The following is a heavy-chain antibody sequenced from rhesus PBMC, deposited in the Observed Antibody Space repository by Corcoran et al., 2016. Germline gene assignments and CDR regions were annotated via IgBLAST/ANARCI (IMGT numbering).Heavy chain of an antibody. CDR3: AKDIGIDGSNYDY. CDR2: IYGGSVST. V-gene: IGHV4-147*01. CDR1: GGSISRYW. Sequence: QVQLQESGPGVVKPSETLSLTCAVSGGSISRYWWGWIRQPPGKGLEWIGHIYGGSVSTGSNPPLKSRVTISSDTSKNHFSLKLSSVTAADTAVYYCAKDIGIDGSNYDYWGQGVLVTVSS. D-gene: IGHD4-29*01. J-gene: IGHJ4*01.